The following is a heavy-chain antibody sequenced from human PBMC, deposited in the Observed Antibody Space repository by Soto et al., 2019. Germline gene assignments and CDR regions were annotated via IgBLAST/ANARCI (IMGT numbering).Heavy chain of an antibody. CDR2: IIPIFGTA. CDR3: ARPIGITIFGVGASDYGMDV. CDR1: GGTFSSYT. Sequence: ASVKVSCKASGGTFSSYTISWVRQAPGQGLEWMGGIIPIFGTANYAQKFQGRVTITADESTSTAYMELSSLRSEDTAVYYCARPIGITIFGVGASDYGMDVWGQGTTVTVSS. J-gene: IGHJ6*02. V-gene: IGHV1-69*13. D-gene: IGHD3-3*01.